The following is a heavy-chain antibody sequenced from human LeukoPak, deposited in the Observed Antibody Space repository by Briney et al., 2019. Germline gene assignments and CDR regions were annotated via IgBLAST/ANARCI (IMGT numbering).Heavy chain of an antibody. J-gene: IGHJ6*03. Sequence: GGSLRLSCAASGFTFSDFAMHWLRQAPGKGLEYVSTISSNGISPYYANSVKGRFTISRDNSKNTLYLQMGSLRADDAAVYYCARVNWNYVPYYYYMDVWGKGTTVTVSS. D-gene: IGHD1-7*01. CDR3: ARVNWNYVPYYYYMDV. CDR2: ISSNGISP. CDR1: GFTFSDFA. V-gene: IGHV3-64*01.